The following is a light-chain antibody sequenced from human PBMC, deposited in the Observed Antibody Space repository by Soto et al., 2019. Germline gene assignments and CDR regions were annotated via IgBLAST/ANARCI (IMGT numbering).Light chain of an antibody. CDR1: QSVSSN. CDR2: DAS. V-gene: IGKV3-15*01. J-gene: IGKJ2*01. Sequence: EIVMTQSPATLSVSPGERATLSCRASQSVSSNLAWYRHKPGQAPSLLIYDASTRATGIPARFSGSGSGTEFTLTISSLQSEDFAIYYCQQHDKWPFTFGQGTKVDIK. CDR3: QQHDKWPFT.